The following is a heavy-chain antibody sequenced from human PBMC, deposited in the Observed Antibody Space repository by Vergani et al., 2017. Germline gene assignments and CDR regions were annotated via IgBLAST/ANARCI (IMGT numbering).Heavy chain of an antibody. CDR3: ARDLRSPHYGMDL. V-gene: IGHV3-21*06. Sequence: EVQLVESGGRLVEPGGSLRLSCVASGFAFNSFRFNWVRQVPGKGLEWISFMTSSETYIKDADSVRGRFTISRDNAKSSLYLQINNLRVEDTAVYYCARDLRSPHYGMDLWGQGTTVTFS. J-gene: IGHJ6*02. CDR1: GFAFNSFR. CDR2: MTSSETYI.